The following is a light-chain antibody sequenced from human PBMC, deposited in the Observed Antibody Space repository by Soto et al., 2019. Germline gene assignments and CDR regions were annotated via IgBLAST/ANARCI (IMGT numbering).Light chain of an antibody. CDR1: QSIGSN. CDR3: QQSNNWPPDRT. J-gene: IGKJ1*01. CDR2: GAS. Sequence: EIVMTQSPATLSVSPGERATLSCRASQSIGSNLAWYQQKPGQAPRLLIYGASTRATGIPARFSGSGSGTEFTLTICRLQSEDFAIYFCQQSNNWPPDRTFGQGTKVEIK. V-gene: IGKV3-15*01.